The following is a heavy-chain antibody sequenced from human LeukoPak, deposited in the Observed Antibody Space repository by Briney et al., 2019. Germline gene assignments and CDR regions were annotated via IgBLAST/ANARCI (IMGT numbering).Heavy chain of an antibody. CDR3: AKRADYYDSSRALYDAFDL. D-gene: IGHD3-16*01. Sequence: PGGSLRLSCAASGFTFRTYGMHWVRQAPGKGLEWVTFIRYDGSDKYYADSVKGRFTISRDNSKNTLFLQMNGLRVADTAVYYCAKRADYYDSSRALYDAFDLWGQGTMVTVSS. J-gene: IGHJ3*01. CDR1: GFTFRTYG. CDR2: IRYDGSDK. V-gene: IGHV3-30*02.